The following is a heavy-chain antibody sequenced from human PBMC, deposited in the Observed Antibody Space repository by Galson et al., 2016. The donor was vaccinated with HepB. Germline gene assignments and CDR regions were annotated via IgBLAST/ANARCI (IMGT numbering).Heavy chain of an antibody. Sequence: SLRLSCAASGFTFSSFHMNWVRQAPGRGLQWVSSISSSSTYIEYADSVKGRFTISRDNAKNSLFLQMNSLRDEDTAVYYCATFPRGGSGSRGGQGTLVTVSS. CDR2: ISSSSTYI. CDR1: GFTFSSFH. D-gene: IGHD6-19*01. CDR3: ATFPRGGSGSR. J-gene: IGHJ4*02. V-gene: IGHV3-21*01.